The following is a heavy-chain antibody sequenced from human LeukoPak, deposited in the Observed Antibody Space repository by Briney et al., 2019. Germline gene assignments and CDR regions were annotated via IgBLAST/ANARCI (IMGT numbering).Heavy chain of an antibody. CDR3: ARGGSRYYDLGMV. Sequence: GGSLRLSCAASGFTFSSYWMHWVRQAPGKGLVWVSRINSDGSSTSYADSVKGRFTISRDNAKNTLYLQMNSLRAEDTAVYYSARGGSRYYDLGMVWGQGTTVTVSS. V-gene: IGHV3-74*01. J-gene: IGHJ6*02. CDR2: INSDGSST. CDR1: GFTFSSYW. D-gene: IGHD3-3*01.